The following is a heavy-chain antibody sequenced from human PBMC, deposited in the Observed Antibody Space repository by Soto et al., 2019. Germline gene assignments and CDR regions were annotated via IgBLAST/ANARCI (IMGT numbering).Heavy chain of an antibody. V-gene: IGHV1-18*01. CDR2: ISAYNGDT. Sequence: ASVKVSCKASGYTFTSYGFSWVRQAPGQGLEWMGWISAYNGDTNYAQKFQGRVTMTKDTSTSTAYMELRSLTSDDTAVYYCVVFSRAIFGVVYPWEGVKPAKRHYYYYMDVWGKGTTVTVSS. D-gene: IGHD3-3*01. CDR1: GYTFTSYG. J-gene: IGHJ6*03. CDR3: VVFSRAIFGVVYPWEGVKPAKRHYYYYMDV.